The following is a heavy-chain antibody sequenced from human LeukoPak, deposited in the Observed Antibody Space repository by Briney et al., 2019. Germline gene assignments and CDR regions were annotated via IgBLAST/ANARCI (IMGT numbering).Heavy chain of an antibody. V-gene: IGHV4-39*01. J-gene: IGHJ4*02. CDR1: GDSICRSSYY. D-gene: IGHD2/OR15-2a*01. CDR2: VYSSGST. Sequence: SETLSLTCTVSGDSICRSSYYWGWIRQPPGKRLEWVANVYSSGSTYYNPSLKSRVTISVDTSKNQVALKLSSVTAADTAVYYCASRPFSSLDYWGQGTLVSVSS. CDR3: ASRPFSSLDY.